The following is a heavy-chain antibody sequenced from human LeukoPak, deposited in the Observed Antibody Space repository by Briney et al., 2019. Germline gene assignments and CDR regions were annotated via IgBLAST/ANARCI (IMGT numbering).Heavy chain of an antibody. Sequence: PGGSLRLSCVVSEFTFAVSWVRQAPGKGLEWVSTVNGRGDDSFHADSVKGRFTISRDTSSNTLYLHMGSLRAADTAMYYCVKMKGPERRHCFDYWSQGTQLIVSS. D-gene: IGHD1-1*01. CDR2: VNGRGDDS. CDR3: VKMKGPERRHCFDY. V-gene: IGHV3-23*01. J-gene: IGHJ4*02. CDR1: EFTFA.